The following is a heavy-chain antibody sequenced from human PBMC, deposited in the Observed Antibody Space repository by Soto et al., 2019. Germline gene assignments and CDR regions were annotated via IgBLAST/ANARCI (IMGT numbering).Heavy chain of an antibody. Sequence: GGSLRLSCAASGFTFSSYAMSWVRQAPGKGLEWVSAISGSGGSTYYADSVKGRFTISRDNSKNTLYLQMNSLRAEDTAVYYCAKDMEVIIGSPDGSGSYFSWGQGTLVTVSS. D-gene: IGHD3-10*01. J-gene: IGHJ5*02. CDR2: ISGSGGST. CDR1: GFTFSSYA. V-gene: IGHV3-23*01. CDR3: AKDMEVIIGSPDGSGSYFS.